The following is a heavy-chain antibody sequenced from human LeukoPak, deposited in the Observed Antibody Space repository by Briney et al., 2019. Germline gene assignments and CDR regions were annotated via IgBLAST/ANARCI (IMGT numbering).Heavy chain of an antibody. J-gene: IGHJ3*01. CDR1: GGSFSGYY. D-gene: IGHD3-16*02. CDR3: ARGRDYVWGTYRNAFDF. Sequence: SETLSLTCAVYGGSFSGYYWSWIRQPPGKGLEWIGEINHSGSTSYNPSLKSRVTISVDTSKNQFSLKLNSVTAADTAVYYCARGRDYVWGTYRNAFDFWGQGTMVTVSS. V-gene: IGHV4-34*01. CDR2: INHSGST.